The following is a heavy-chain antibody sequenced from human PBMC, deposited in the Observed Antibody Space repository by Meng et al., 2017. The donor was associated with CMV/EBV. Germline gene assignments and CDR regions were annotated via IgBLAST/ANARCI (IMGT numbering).Heavy chain of an antibody. Sequence: ESLKISCAASGFTFDDYTMHWVRQAPGKGLEWVSLISWDGGSIYYADPVKCRFTISRDNSKNSLYLQMNSLRTEDTALYDCAKDILEVPVPAAILSYGMDVWGQGTTVTVSS. V-gene: IGHV3-43*01. CDR3: AKDILEVPVPAAILSYGMDV. D-gene: IGHD2-2*02. J-gene: IGHJ6*02. CDR2: ISWDGGSI. CDR1: GFTFDDYT.